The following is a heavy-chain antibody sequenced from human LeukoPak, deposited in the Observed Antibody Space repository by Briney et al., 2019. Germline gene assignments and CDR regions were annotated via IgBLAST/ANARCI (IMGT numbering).Heavy chain of an antibody. CDR3: AEGPLAAPEGGYFDY. D-gene: IGHD2-15*01. Sequence: PGGSLRLSCAASGFTFSSYAMSWVRQAPGKGLEWVSAISGSGGSTYSADSVKGRFTISRDNSKTTLYLQMNSLRAEDTAVYYCAEGPLAAPEGGYFDYWGQGTLVTVSS. V-gene: IGHV3-23*01. CDR2: ISGSGGST. CDR1: GFTFSSYA. J-gene: IGHJ4*02.